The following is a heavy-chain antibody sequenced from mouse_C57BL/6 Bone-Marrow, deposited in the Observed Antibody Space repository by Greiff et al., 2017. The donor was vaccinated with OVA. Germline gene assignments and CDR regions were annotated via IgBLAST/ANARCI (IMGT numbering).Heavy chain of an antibody. V-gene: IGHV1-55*01. D-gene: IGHD1-1*01. Sequence: QVQLQQPGAELVKPGASVKMYCKASGYTFTSYWITWVKQRPGQGLEWIGDIYPGSGSTNYNEKFKSKATLTVDTSSSTAYMQLSSLTSEDSAVYYCARGTTVVDYAMDYWGQGTSVTVSS. CDR1: GYTFTSYW. J-gene: IGHJ4*01. CDR3: ARGTTVVDYAMDY. CDR2: IYPGSGST.